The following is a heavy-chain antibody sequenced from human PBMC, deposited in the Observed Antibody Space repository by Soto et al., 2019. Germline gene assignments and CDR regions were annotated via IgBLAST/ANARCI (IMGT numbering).Heavy chain of an antibody. J-gene: IGHJ4*02. V-gene: IGHV5-10-1*01. CDR3: ARLRQQWLAPDY. CDR2: IDPSDSYT. D-gene: IGHD6-19*01. CDR1: GYSFTSYW. Sequence: PGEPLKISCNGSGYSFTSYWISWVRQMPGKGLEWMGRIDPSDSYTNYSPSFQGHVTISADKSISTAYLQWSSLKASDTAMYYCARLRQQWLAPDYWGQGTLVTVSS.